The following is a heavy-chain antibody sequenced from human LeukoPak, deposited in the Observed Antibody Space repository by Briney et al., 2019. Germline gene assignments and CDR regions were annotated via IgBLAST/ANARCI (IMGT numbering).Heavy chain of an antibody. CDR1: GFTFSSYA. D-gene: IGHD4-17*01. CDR2: ISGSGGST. CDR3: AKGGDYGDRFDY. V-gene: IGHV3-23*01. Sequence: TGGSLRLSCAASGFTFSSYAMSWVRQAPGKGPEWVSAISGSGGSTYYADSVKGRFTISRDNSKNTLYLQMNSLRAEDTAVYYCAKGGDYGDRFDYWGQGTLVTVSS. J-gene: IGHJ4*02.